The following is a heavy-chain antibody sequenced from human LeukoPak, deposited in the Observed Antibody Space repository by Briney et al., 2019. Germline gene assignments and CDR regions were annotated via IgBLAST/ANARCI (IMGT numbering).Heavy chain of an antibody. J-gene: IGHJ4*01. CDR1: GYTFTSYG. V-gene: IGHV1-18*01. D-gene: IGHD4-17*01. CDR2: ISAYNGNT. Sequence: ASVKVSCKASGYTFTSYGISWVRQAPGQGLEWMGWISAYNGNTNYAQKLQGRVTMTTDTSTSTAYMELRSLRSDDTAVYYCAGGPIPTVTSSHPFDYWGHGTLVTVSS. CDR3: AGGPIPTVTSSHPFDY.